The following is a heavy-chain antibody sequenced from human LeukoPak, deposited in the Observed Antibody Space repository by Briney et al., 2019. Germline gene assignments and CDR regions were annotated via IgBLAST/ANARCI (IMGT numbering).Heavy chain of an antibody. CDR2: MYYGGST. Sequence: SETLSLTCTVSGGSITSTSYYWGWIRQPPGKGLGWIGGMYYGGSTYSNPSLKSRVTISVDTSKNQFSLNLSSVTASDTAVFYCASTHYDILTPSYYVDFWGQGTLVTVSS. CDR1: GGSITSTSYY. CDR3: ASTHYDILTPSYYVDF. J-gene: IGHJ4*02. V-gene: IGHV4-39*01. D-gene: IGHD3-9*01.